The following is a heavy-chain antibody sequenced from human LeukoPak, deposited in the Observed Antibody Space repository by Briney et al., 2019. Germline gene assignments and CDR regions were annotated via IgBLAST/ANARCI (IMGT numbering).Heavy chain of an antibody. D-gene: IGHD3-22*01. V-gene: IGHV4-31*03. CDR3: ARTYDSSGTLDY. CDR1: GGSISSGGHY. J-gene: IGHJ4*02. Sequence: PSETLSLTCTVSGGSISSGGHYWSWIRQHPGKGLEWIGYIYYSGSTYYNPSLKSRVTISVDTSKNQFSLKLSSVTAADTAVYYCARTYDSSGTLDYWGQGTLVTVSS. CDR2: IYYSGST.